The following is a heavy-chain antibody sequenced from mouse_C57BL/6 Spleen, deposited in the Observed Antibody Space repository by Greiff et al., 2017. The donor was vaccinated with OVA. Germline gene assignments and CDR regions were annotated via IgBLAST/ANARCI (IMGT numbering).Heavy chain of an antibody. CDR3: ARVAQATDFDY. J-gene: IGHJ2*01. D-gene: IGHD3-2*02. V-gene: IGHV1-69*01. CDR2: IDPSDSYT. Sequence: VQLQQSGAELVMPGASVKMSCKASGYTFTSYWMPWVKQRPGQGLEWIGEIDPSDSYTNYNQKFKGKSTLTVDKSSSPAYMQLSSLTSEDSAVYYCARVAQATDFDYWGQGTTLTVSS. CDR1: GYTFTSYW.